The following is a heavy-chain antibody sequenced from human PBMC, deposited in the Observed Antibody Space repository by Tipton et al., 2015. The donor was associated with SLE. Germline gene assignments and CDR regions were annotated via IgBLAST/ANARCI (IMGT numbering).Heavy chain of an antibody. J-gene: IGHJ5*02. V-gene: IGHV4-34*12. D-gene: IGHD1-26*01. CDR3: ARDHGGSYYGWFDP. CDR2: IFYSGTT. CDR1: GGSFSGYY. Sequence: TLSLTCAVYGGSFSGYYWGWIRQSPGKGLEWIGSIFYSGTTYYSPSLKSRVTISVDTSKNQFSLKVSSVTAADTALYYCARDHGGSYYGWFDPWGQGTLVTVSS.